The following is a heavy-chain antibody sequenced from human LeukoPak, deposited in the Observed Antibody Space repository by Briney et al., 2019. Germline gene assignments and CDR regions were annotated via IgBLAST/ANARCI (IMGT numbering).Heavy chain of an antibody. D-gene: IGHD3-16*01. CDR2: ISYDGSNK. Sequence: PGRSLRLSCAASGFTFSSYAMHWVRQAPGKGLEWVAVISYDGSNKYYADSVKGRFTISRDNSKNTLYLQMNSLRAGDTAVYSCATHSSIICFVEVYYWGQGTLATVSS. V-gene: IGHV3-30*01. CDR1: GFTFSSYA. CDR3: ATHSSIICFVEVYY. J-gene: IGHJ4*02.